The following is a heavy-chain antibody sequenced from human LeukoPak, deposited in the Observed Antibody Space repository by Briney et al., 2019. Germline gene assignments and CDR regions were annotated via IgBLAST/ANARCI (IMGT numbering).Heavy chain of an antibody. Sequence: AGGSLGLSCAAFGLPFISFSMNWVRQAPGKGLGWVSSISSSSSYIYYADSVKGRFTISRDNAKNSLYLQMNSLRAEDTAVYYCARDYYDSSPDYWGQGTLVTVSS. V-gene: IGHV3-21*01. CDR2: ISSSSSYI. J-gene: IGHJ4*02. CDR1: GLPFISFS. CDR3: ARDYYDSSPDY. D-gene: IGHD3-22*01.